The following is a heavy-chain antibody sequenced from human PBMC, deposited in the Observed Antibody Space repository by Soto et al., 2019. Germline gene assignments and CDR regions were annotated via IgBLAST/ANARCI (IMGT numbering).Heavy chain of an antibody. CDR3: ARGDSSGWYGRFDP. J-gene: IGHJ5*02. CDR1: GGSISSGGYY. V-gene: IGHV4-31*02. D-gene: IGHD6-19*01. Sequence: SETLSLTCTVSGGSISSGGYYWSWIRQHPGKGLEWIGYIYYSGSTYYNPSLKSRVTISVDTSKNQFSLKLSSVTAADTAVYYCARGDSSGWYGRFDPWGQGTLVTVSS. CDR2: IYYSGST.